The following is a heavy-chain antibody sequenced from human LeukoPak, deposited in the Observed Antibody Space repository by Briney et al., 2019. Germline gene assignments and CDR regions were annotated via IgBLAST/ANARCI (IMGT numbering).Heavy chain of an antibody. CDR2: ISSSGSTI. V-gene: IGHV3-48*03. CDR1: GFTFSSYE. D-gene: IGHD5-18*01. J-gene: IGHJ4*02. CDR3: ARDRWGYSYGGD. Sequence: GGSLRLSCAASGFTFSSYEMNWVRQAPGKGLEWASYISSSGSTIYYADSVKGRFTISRDNAKNSLFLQMNSLRAEDTAVYYCARDRWGYSYGGDWGQGTLVTDSS.